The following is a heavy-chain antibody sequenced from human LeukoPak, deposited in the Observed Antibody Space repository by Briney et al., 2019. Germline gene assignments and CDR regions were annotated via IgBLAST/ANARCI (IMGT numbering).Heavy chain of an antibody. J-gene: IGHJ4*02. CDR1: GFTFSSYS. CDR2: ISSSSSYI. CDR3: AREPRSGYSSGWYNY. Sequence: TGGSLRLSCAASGFTFSSYSMNWVRQAPGKGLDWVSSISSSSSYIYYADSVKGRFTISRDNAKNSLYLQMNSLRAEDTAVYYCAREPRSGYSSGWYNYWGQGTLVTVSS. V-gene: IGHV3-21*01. D-gene: IGHD6-19*01.